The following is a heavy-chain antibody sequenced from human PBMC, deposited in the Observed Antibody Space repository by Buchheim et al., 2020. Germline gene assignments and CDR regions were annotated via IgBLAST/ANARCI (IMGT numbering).Heavy chain of an antibody. CDR3: ARDPAAADYYFDY. Sequence: QVQLVESGGGVVQPGRSLRLSCAASGFTFSSYGMHWVRQAPGKGLEWVAVIWYDGSNKYYADSVKGRFTISRDNSKKTLYLQMNSLRAEDTAVYYCARDPAAADYYFDYWGQGTL. CDR1: GFTFSSYG. CDR2: IWYDGSNK. D-gene: IGHD6-13*01. V-gene: IGHV3-33*01. J-gene: IGHJ4*02.